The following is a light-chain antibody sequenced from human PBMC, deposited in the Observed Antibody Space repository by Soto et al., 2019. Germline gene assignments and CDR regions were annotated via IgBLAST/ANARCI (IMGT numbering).Light chain of an antibody. CDR2: GAS. J-gene: IGKJ5*01. CDR1: QSVSSN. CDR3: QQYNNWPLP. Sequence: EIVMTQSPATLSVSPGERATLSCRASQSVSSNLAWYQQKPGQAPRILIYGASSRATGIPVRFSGSGSGTEFTLTISSLQSEDFAVYYCQQYNNWPLPFGQGTRLEIK. V-gene: IGKV3-15*01.